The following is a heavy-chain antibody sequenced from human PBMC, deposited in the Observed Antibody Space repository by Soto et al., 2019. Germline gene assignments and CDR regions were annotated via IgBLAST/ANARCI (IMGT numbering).Heavy chain of an antibody. CDR2: IIPILGIA. CDR3: AVHYDYVWGSLHP. D-gene: IGHD3-16*01. CDR1: GGTFSSYT. Sequence: SVKVSCKASGGTFSSYTISWVRQAPGQGLEWMGRIIPILGIANYAQKLQGRVTITADKSTSTAYLELSSLRSEDTAVYYCAVHYDYVWGSLHPWGQGTLVTVS. V-gene: IGHV1-69*02. J-gene: IGHJ5*02.